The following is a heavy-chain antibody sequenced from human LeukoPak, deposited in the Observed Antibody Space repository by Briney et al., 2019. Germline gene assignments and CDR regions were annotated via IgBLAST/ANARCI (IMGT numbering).Heavy chain of an antibody. CDR1: GFTFSSYA. D-gene: IGHD3-9*01. CDR3: ARGATTGYYPY. V-gene: IGHV3-30*04. CDR2: ISYDGSNK. Sequence: PGGSLRLSCAASGFTFSSYAMHWVRQAPGKGLEWVAVISYDGSNKYYADSVKGRFTISRDNSKNTLYLQMNSLTAEDTAVCYCARGATTGYYPYWGQGTLVTASS. J-gene: IGHJ4*02.